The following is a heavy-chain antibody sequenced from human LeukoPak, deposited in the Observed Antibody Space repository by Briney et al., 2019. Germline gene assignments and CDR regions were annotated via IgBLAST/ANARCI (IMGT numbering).Heavy chain of an antibody. V-gene: IGHV4-59*01. D-gene: IGHD3-10*01. Sequence: PSETLSLTCTVSGGSISSYYWSWIRQPPGKGLEWIGYIYYSGSTNYNPSLESRVTISVDTSKNQFSLKLSSVTAADTAVYYCARVVMVRGVTLFDYWGQGTLVTVSS. J-gene: IGHJ4*02. CDR1: GGSISSYY. CDR3: ARVVMVRGVTLFDY. CDR2: IYYSGST.